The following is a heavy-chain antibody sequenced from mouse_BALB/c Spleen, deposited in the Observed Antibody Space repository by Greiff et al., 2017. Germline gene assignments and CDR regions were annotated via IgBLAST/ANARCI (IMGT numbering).Heavy chain of an antibody. V-gene: IGHV3-2*02. CDR2: ISYSGST. Sequence: DVKLVESGPGLVKPSQSLSLTCTVTGYSITSDYAWNWIRQFPGNKLEWMGYISYSGSTSYNPSLKSRISITRDTSKNQFFLQLNSVTTEDTATYYCARAYYGYDAWFAYWGQGTLVTVSA. J-gene: IGHJ3*01. CDR1: GYSITSDYA. D-gene: IGHD2-9*01. CDR3: ARAYYGYDAWFAY.